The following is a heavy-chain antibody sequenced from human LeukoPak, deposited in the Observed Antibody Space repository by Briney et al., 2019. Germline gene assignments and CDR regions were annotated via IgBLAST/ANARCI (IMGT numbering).Heavy chain of an antibody. Sequence: SETLSLTCAVYGGSFSGYYWSWIRQPPGKGLEWIGEINHSGSTNYNPSLKSRVTISVDTSKNQFSLKLSSVTAADTAVYYCARGRGGSGWYYFDYWGQGTLVTVSS. D-gene: IGHD6-19*01. J-gene: IGHJ4*02. CDR1: GGSFSGYY. CDR2: INHSGST. V-gene: IGHV4-34*01. CDR3: ARGRGGSGWYYFDY.